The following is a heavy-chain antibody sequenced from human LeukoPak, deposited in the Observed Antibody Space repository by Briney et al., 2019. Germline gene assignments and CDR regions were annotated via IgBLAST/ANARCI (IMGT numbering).Heavy chain of an antibody. CDR1: SYTFTSYG. V-gene: IGHV1-18*01. CDR2: ISAYNGNT. D-gene: IGHD3-9*01. Sequence: ASVKVSCKASSYTFTSYGINWVRQAPGQGLEWMGWISAYNGNTNYAQKLQGRVTMTTDTSTSTAYMELRSLRSDDTAVYYCARDRSYDILTGYPDNDAFDIWGQGTMVTVSS. J-gene: IGHJ3*02. CDR3: ARDRSYDILTGYPDNDAFDI.